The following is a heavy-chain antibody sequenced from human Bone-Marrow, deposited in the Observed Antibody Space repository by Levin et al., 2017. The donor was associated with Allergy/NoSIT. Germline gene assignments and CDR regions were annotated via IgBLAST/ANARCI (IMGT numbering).Heavy chain of an antibody. D-gene: IGHD6-19*01. J-gene: IGHJ6*02. CDR2: ISTSSSYI. CDR3: AKSRTAVAHTKLEPRAYYYGMDV. V-gene: IGHV3-21*01. Sequence: GGSLRLSCAASGFSFSSFSMIWVRQVPGRGLEWVSSISTSSSYIYYADSVKGRFTISRDNAKNSLYLQMNTLRAEDTALYYCAKSRTAVAHTKLEPRAYYYGMDVWGQGTTVTVSS. CDR1: GFSFSSFS.